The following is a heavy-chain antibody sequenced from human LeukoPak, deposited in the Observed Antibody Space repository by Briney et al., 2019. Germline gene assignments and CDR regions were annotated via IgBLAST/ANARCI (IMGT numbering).Heavy chain of an antibody. CDR2: ISGSGGST. CDR3: AKYGGYSGSYSLDY. D-gene: IGHD1-26*01. CDR1: GFSVSNYY. V-gene: IGHV3-23*01. J-gene: IGHJ4*02. Sequence: PGGSLRLSCAASGFSVSNYYMSWVRQAPGKGLEWVSAISGSGGSTYYADSVKGRFTISRDNSKNTLYLQMNSLRAEDTAVYYCAKYGGYSGSYSLDYWGQGTLVTVSS.